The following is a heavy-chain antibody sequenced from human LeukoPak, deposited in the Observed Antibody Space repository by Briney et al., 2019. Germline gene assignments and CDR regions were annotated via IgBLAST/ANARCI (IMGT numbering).Heavy chain of an antibody. CDR3: ARGRAGGWYDY. V-gene: IGHV3-53*01. CDR2: IYSDNT. Sequence: GGSLRLSCTVSGFTVSSNSMSWVRQAPGKGLEWVSFIYSDNTHYSDSVKGRFTISRDISKNTLYLQMNSLRAEDTAMYYCARGRAGGWYDYWGQGALVTVSS. J-gene: IGHJ4*02. CDR1: GFTVSSNS. D-gene: IGHD6-19*01.